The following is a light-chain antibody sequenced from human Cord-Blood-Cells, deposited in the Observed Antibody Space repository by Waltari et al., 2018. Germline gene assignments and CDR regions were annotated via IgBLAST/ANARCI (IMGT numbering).Light chain of an antibody. CDR1: QSISSY. CDR3: QQSYSTPSH. Sequence: DIQMTQSPSSLSASVGDRVTITCRASQSISSYLNWYQLKPGKATKLLIYAASSLQSGVASRFTGSGSWTHCTLTVSSVQPEVFATYYCQQSYSTPSHFGQETRLEIK. V-gene: IGKV1-39*01. J-gene: IGKJ5*01. CDR2: AAS.